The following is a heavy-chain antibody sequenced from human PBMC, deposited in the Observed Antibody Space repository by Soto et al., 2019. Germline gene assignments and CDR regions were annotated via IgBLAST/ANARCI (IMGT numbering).Heavy chain of an antibody. J-gene: IGHJ4*02. D-gene: IGHD1-26*01. CDR2: IKQDGSER. CDR3: AGRMVGSRSY. CDR1: GFTFSYYW. Sequence: GGSLRLSCAASGFTFSYYWMNWVRQAPGKGLELVANIKQDGSERYYVDSVRGRFAISRDNANNSLYLQMNSLRAEDTAVYYCAGRMVGSRSYWGQGTLVTVSS. V-gene: IGHV3-7*05.